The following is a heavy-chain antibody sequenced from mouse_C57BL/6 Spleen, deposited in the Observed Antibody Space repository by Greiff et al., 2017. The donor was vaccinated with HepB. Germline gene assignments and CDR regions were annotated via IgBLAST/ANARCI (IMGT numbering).Heavy chain of an antibody. J-gene: IGHJ4*01. V-gene: IGHV1-72*01. D-gene: IGHD1-1*01. CDR1: GYTFTSYW. Sequence: QVQLQQPGAELVKPGASVKLSCKASGYTFTSYWMHWVKQRPGRGLEWIGRIDPNSGGTKYNEKFKSKATLTVDKPSSTAYMELSSLTSEDAAVYYCARNYGSPYYYAMDYWGQGTSVTVSS. CDR3: ARNYGSPYYYAMDY. CDR2: IDPNSGGT.